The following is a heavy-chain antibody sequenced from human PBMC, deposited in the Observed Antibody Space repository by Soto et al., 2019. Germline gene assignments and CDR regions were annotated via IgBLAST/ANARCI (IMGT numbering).Heavy chain of an antibody. CDR1: GYSFTSYW. CDR2: IDPSDSYT. Sequence: PGESLKISCKGSGYSFTSYWISWVRQMPGKGLEWMGRIDPSDSYTNYSPSFQGHVTISADKSISTAYLQWSSLKASDTAMYYCAKQLVVVADSHYYYYGMDVWGQGTTVTVYS. D-gene: IGHD2-15*01. V-gene: IGHV5-10-1*01. CDR3: AKQLVVVADSHYYYYGMDV. J-gene: IGHJ6*02.